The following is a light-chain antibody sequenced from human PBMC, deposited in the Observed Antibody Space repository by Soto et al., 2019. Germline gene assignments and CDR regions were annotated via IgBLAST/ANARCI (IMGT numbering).Light chain of an antibody. CDR2: EGS. V-gene: IGLV2-23*01. CDR3: CSYAGNSLYV. CDR1: SSDVGSYNL. J-gene: IGLJ1*01. Sequence: QPVLTHPASVCGSPGQPITISCTGTSSDVGSYNLVSWYQQHPGKAPKLMIYEGSKRPSGGSNRFSGSNSVNTASLTISGLQAEDEADYYGCSYAGNSLYVFGTGTKGTVL.